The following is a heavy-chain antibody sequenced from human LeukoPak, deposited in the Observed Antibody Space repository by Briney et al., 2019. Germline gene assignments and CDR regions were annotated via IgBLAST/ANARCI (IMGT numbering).Heavy chain of an antibody. CDR3: ASAQGGYYYYMDV. CDR2: IYHSGST. CDR1: GGSISSSNW. Sequence: SETLSLTCAVSGGSISSSNWWSWVRQPPGKGLEWIGEIYHSGSTNYNPSLKSRVTISVDTSKNQFSLKLSSVTAADTAVYYCASAQGGYYYYMDVWGKGTTVTISS. V-gene: IGHV4-4*02. D-gene: IGHD3-16*01. J-gene: IGHJ6*03.